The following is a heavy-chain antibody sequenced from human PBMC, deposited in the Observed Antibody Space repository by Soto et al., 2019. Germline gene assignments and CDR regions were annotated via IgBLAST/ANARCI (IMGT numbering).Heavy chain of an antibody. CDR3: ARIYGSGSPSRAYYYYMDV. CDR1: GGSISSSSYY. D-gene: IGHD3-10*01. CDR2: IYYSGST. J-gene: IGHJ6*03. V-gene: IGHV4-39*01. Sequence: PSETLSLTCTVSGGSISSSSYYWGWTRQPPGKGLEWIGSIYYSGSTYYNPSLKSRVTISVDTSKNQFSLKLSSVTAADTAVYYCARIYGSGSPSRAYYYYMDVWGKGTTVTVSS.